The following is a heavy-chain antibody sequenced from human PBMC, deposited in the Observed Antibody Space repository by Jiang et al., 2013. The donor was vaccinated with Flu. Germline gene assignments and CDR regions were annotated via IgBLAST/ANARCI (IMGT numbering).Heavy chain of an antibody. V-gene: IGHV3-23*01. CDR1: GLSFGNYA. Sequence: VQLLESGGGLVQPGGSLRLSCAASGLSFGNYAMTWVRQAPGKGLEWISTISGFGFGTFYTDSVKGRFTISRDNSKNMVYLQLNSLRTDDTAIYYCAKGGHYSPFDAWGQGTLLTVSS. CDR3: AKGGHYSPFDA. D-gene: IGHD4-11*01. J-gene: IGHJ5*02. CDR2: ISGFGFGT.